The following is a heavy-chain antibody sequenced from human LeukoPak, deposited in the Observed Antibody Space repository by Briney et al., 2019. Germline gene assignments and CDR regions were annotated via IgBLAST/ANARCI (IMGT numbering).Heavy chain of an antibody. D-gene: IGHD3-22*01. CDR2: INHSGST. V-gene: IGHV4-34*01. CDR3: ARGYRLNYYDSSGCYFDY. CDR1: GGSFSGYD. Sequence: SETLSLTCAVYGGSFSGYDWSWIRQPPGKGLEWIGEINHSGSTNYNPSLKSRIIISVDTSKNQFSLKLSSVTAADTAVYYCARGYRLNYYDSSGCYFDYWGQGTLVTVSS. J-gene: IGHJ4*02.